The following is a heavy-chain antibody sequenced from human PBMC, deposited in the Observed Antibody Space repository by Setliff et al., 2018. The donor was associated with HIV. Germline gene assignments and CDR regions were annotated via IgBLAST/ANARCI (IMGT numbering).Heavy chain of an antibody. CDR3: ARHKNGAYSLDS. V-gene: IGHV5-51*01. CDR1: GYSFTSYW. D-gene: IGHD4-17*01. J-gene: IGHJ4*02. CDR2: IYPADSDT. Sequence: PGESLTISCKGSGYSFTSYWIGWVRQVPGKSLEWMGIIYPADSDTKYSPSFQGHVTISIDKSVSSAHLQWSSLKASDTAMYYCARHKNGAYSLDSWGQGTLVTVSS.